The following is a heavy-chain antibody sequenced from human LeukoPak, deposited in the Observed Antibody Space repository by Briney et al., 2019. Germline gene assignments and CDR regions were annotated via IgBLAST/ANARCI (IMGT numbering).Heavy chain of an antibody. J-gene: IGHJ4*02. V-gene: IGHV3-48*02. CDR3: ARVGDGYSVNYFDY. Sequence: SGGSLRLSCAASGFTFSSYSMTWVRQAPGKGLEWGSYITSTSSTVYYADSVKGRFTVSRDNAKNSQYLQMNGLRDEDTAMFYCARVGDGYSVNYFDYWGQGTLVTVSS. CDR2: ITSTSSTV. D-gene: IGHD5-24*01. CDR1: GFTFSSYS.